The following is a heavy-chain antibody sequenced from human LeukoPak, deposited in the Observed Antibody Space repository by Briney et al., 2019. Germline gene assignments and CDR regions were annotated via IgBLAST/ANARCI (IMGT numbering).Heavy chain of an antibody. CDR1: GGSFSGYY. D-gene: IGHD3-16*01. CDR3: ARGFGWFDP. Sequence: SETLSLTCAVYGGSFSGYYWSWIRQPPGKGLEWIGEINHSGSTNYNPSLKSRVTISVDTSKNQFSLKLSSVAAADTAVYYCARGFGWFDPWGQGTLVTVSS. V-gene: IGHV4-34*01. CDR2: INHSGST. J-gene: IGHJ5*02.